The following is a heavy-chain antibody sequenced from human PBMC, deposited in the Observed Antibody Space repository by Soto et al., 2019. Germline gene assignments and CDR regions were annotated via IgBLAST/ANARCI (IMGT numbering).Heavy chain of an antibody. CDR1: GYTFTSYA. CDR3: ARASGGMEV. V-gene: IGHV1-3*01. J-gene: IGHJ6*02. Sequence: QVQLVQSGAEVKKPGASVKISCKTSGYTFTSYALHWLRQAPGQRREWMGWINAGNGNTKYSQKFQGRVIITRDTSASTAYMELRSLRSEDTAVYYCARASGGMEVWGQGTTVTVSS. CDR2: INAGNGNT.